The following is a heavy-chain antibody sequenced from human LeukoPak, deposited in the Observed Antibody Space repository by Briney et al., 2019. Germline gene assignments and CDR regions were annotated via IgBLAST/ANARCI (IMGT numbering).Heavy chain of an antibody. D-gene: IGHD2/OR15-2a*01. CDR3: ARFYRADYYYYMDV. CDR2: ISAYNGNT. CDR1: GYTFTSYG. V-gene: IGHV1-18*01. Sequence: ASVKVSCKASGYTFTSYGISWVRQAPGQGHEWMGWISAYNGNTNYAQKLQGRVTMTTDTSTSTAYMELRSLRTDDTAVYYRARFYRADYYYYMDVWGKGTTVTISS. J-gene: IGHJ6*03.